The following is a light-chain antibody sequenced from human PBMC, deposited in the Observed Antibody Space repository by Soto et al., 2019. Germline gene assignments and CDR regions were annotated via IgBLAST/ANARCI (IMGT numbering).Light chain of an antibody. CDR1: ETVTSRY. V-gene: IGKV3-20*01. J-gene: IGKJ5*01. Sequence: EIVLTQSPGTLSLSPGERATLSCRASETVTSRYLAWYQQKPGQAPRLLIYAASSRATGIPDRFGGGGSGTDFSLPISRLEPEDAAVYYCHRYGYGSDSFGQGTRLEIK. CDR3: HRYGYGSDS. CDR2: AAS.